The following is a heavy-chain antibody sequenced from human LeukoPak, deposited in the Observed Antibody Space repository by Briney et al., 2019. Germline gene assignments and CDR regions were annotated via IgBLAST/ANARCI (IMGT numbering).Heavy chain of an antibody. D-gene: IGHD5-18*01. J-gene: IGHJ4*02. CDR3: ARLVWDTTMADGDIDS. Sequence: PGESLRLSCAASGFTFSSYSMNWVRQAPGKGLEWVSSISSASTYIYYADSVKGRFTISRDNAKNSLYLQMNSLRAEDTAMYYCARLVWDTTMADGDIDSWGQGTLLIVSS. CDR2: ISSASTYI. CDR1: GFTFSSYS. V-gene: IGHV3-21*01.